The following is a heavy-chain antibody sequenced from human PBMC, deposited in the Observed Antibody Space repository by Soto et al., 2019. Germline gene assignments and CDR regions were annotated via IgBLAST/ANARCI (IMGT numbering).Heavy chain of an antibody. J-gene: IGHJ5*02. V-gene: IGHV4-31*03. Sequence: QVQLQESGPGLVKPSQTLSLTCIVSGGSISSGGHYWSWIRQHPGKGLEWIGFIYYSGTTYYNPSLKGRVTISIDTSKNQFSLKLSSVTAADTALYYCARADYTLLTGYYPFDTWGQGTLVIVSS. CDR2: IYYSGTT. D-gene: IGHD3-9*01. CDR1: GGSISSGGHY. CDR3: ARADYTLLTGYYPFDT.